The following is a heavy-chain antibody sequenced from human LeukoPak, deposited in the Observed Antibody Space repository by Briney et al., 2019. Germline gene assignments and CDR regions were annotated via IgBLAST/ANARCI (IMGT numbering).Heavy chain of an antibody. V-gene: IGHV3-21*01. CDR3: ARLSSSDAGGLFDY. D-gene: IGHD6-13*01. CDR1: GFTFSSYS. Sequence: SGGSLRLSCAASGFTFSSYSMNWVRQAPGKGLEWVSSISSSSSYIYYADSVKGRFTISRDNAKNSLYLQMNSLRAEDTAVYYGARLSSSDAGGLFDYWGQGTLVTVSS. J-gene: IGHJ4*02. CDR2: ISSSSSYI.